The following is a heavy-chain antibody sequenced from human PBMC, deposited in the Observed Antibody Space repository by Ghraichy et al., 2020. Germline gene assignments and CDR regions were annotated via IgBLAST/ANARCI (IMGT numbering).Heavy chain of an antibody. CDR2: ICYDARRT. V-gene: IGHV3-74*01. J-gene: IGHJ2*01. CDR3: ARDGGVDVHDWYFDL. Sequence: GESLNISCAASGFTLSSYCMHWVRQDPGKGLVWVSRICYDARRTGYADSVRGRFTISRDIAQNTLYLQMDGLRVEDTAVYYRARDGGVDVHDWYFDLWGRGTLVTVSS. D-gene: IGHD3-10*02. CDR1: GFTLSSYC.